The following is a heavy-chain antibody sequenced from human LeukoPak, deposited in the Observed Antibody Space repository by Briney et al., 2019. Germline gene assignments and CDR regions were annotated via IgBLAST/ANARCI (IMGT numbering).Heavy chain of an antibody. CDR1: GFTFSTYW. CDR3: ARTIAVAVPDY. Sequence: GGSLRLSCAASGFTFSTYWMSWVRQASGKGLEWVANIKQDGSEKYYVDSVKGRFTISRDNAKNSLYLQMNSLRAEDTAVYYCARTIAVAVPDYWGQGTLVTVSS. J-gene: IGHJ4*02. D-gene: IGHD6-19*01. V-gene: IGHV3-7*05. CDR2: IKQDGSEK.